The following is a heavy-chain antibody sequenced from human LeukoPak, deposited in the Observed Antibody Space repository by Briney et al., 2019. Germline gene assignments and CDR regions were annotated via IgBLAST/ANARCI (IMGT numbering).Heavy chain of an antibody. CDR3: ARGRGYCSGGSCYVLDYYYYGMDV. D-gene: IGHD2-15*01. V-gene: IGHV3-30*04. CDR2: ISYDGSNK. CDR1: GFTFSSYA. J-gene: IGHJ6*04. Sequence: GRSLRHSCAASGFTFSSYAMHWVRQAPGKGLEWVAVISYDGSNKYYADSVKGRFTISRDNSKNTLYLQMNSLRAEDTAVYYCARGRGYCSGGSCYVLDYYYYGMDVWGKGTTVTVSS.